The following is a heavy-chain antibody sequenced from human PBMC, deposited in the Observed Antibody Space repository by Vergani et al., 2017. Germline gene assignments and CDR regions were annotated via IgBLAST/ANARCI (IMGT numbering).Heavy chain of an antibody. CDR3: ARAVPCSGGSCYSGVFDY. CDR1: GGTFSSYT. CDR2: IIPILGIA. J-gene: IGHJ4*02. D-gene: IGHD2-15*01. V-gene: IGHV1-69*02. Sequence: QVQLVQSGAEVKKPGSSVKVSCKASGGTFSSYTISWVRQAPGQGLEWMGRIIPILGIANYAQKFQGRVTITADKSTSTAYMELSSLRSEDTAVYYCARAVPCSGGSCYSGVFDYWGQGTLVTVSS.